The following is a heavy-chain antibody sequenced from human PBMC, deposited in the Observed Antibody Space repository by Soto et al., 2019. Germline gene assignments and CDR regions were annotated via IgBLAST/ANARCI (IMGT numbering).Heavy chain of an antibody. V-gene: IGHV4-39*06. D-gene: IGHD6-6*01. J-gene: IGHJ4*02. CDR2: IYHSGSN. CDR1: GGPISSGEYY. CDR3: ARSSRFDC. Sequence: ETMSPTCTVSGGPISSGEYYWRWIRQPPGKGLGGGGSIYHSGSNNYNPSHKSRVTMSVDTSKNQFTQKLSSVTAADTAVYYCARSSRFDCWGQGTLVTVSS.